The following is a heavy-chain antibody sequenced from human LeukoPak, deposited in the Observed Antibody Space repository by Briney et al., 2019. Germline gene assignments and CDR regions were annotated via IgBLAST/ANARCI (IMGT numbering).Heavy chain of an antibody. Sequence: SETLSLTCTVSGGSVSSGSYYWSWIRQPPGKGLEWIGYIYYSGSTNYNPSLKSRVTISVDTSKNQFSLKLSSVTAADTAVYYCARGGVALFGARPVALHNWFDPWGQGTLVTVSS. V-gene: IGHV4-61*01. J-gene: IGHJ5*02. CDR1: GGSVSSGSYY. CDR2: IYYSGST. CDR3: ARGGVALFGARPVALHNWFDP. D-gene: IGHD6-6*01.